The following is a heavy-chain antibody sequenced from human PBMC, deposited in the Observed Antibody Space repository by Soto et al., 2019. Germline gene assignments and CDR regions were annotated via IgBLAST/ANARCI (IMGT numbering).Heavy chain of an antibody. CDR1: GGSFSGYY. CDR2: INHSGST. V-gene: IGHV4-34*01. Sequence: QVQLQQWGAGLLKPSETLSLTCAVYGGSFSGYYWSWIRQPPGKGLEWIGEINHSGSTNYNPSLKSRVTMSVDTSKNQFSLKLSSVTAADTAVYYCARNRRQLVYYYYGMDVWGQGTTVTVSS. D-gene: IGHD6-6*01. J-gene: IGHJ6*02. CDR3: ARNRRQLVYYYYGMDV.